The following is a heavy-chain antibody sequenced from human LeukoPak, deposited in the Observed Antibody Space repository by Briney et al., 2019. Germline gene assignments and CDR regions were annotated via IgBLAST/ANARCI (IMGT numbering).Heavy chain of an antibody. CDR3: ARGTYDFWNSGEYFQH. V-gene: IGHV1-8*03. J-gene: IGHJ1*01. Sequence: ASVKVSCKASGGTFSSYAISWVRQAPGQGLEWMGWMNPNSGNTGYAQKFQGRVTITRNTSISTAYMELSSLRSEDTAVYYCARGTYDFWNSGEYFQHWGQGTLVTVSS. CDR1: GGTFSSYA. CDR2: MNPNSGNT. D-gene: IGHD3-3*01.